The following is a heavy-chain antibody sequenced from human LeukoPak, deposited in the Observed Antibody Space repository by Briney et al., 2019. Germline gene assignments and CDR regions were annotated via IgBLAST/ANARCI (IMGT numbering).Heavy chain of an antibody. Sequence: SETLSLTCTVSGGSISSGSYYWSWIRQPAGKGLEWIGRIYTSGSTNYNPSLKSRVTISVDTSKNQFSLKLSSVTAADTAVYYCARSLNGGNSYWGQGTLVTVSS. CDR3: ARSLNGGNSY. CDR2: IYTSGST. D-gene: IGHD4-23*01. J-gene: IGHJ4*02. V-gene: IGHV4-61*02. CDR1: GGSISSGSYY.